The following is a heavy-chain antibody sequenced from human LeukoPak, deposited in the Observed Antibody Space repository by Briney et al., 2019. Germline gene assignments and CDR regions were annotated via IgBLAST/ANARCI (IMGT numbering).Heavy chain of an antibody. D-gene: IGHD1-1*01. V-gene: IGHV3-74*01. CDR1: GFTFTTYC. CDR3: GRGCCANDWIDCGY. CDR2: INGDGSTT. Sequence: GGSLRLSRSAYGFTFTTYCMHWVRQAPGKGLVWVSRINGDGSTTYYADSVKGRFTISRDNANNTLYLQMNSLRAEDTAVYYCGRGCCANDWIDCGYWGQGTLVTVSS. J-gene: IGHJ4*02.